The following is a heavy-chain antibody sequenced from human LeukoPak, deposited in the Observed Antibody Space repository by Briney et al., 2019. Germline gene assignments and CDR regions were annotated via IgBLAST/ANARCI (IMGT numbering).Heavy chain of an antibody. Sequence: ASMKVSCKASGYTFTDYYMHMVRQAPGQGLEWMGWINPNSGDTKYAQKFQGWVTVTRDTSISTAYMELSRLTSDDTAVYYCASDRSYDKGPLDYWGQGTLVTVSS. CDR2: INPNSGDT. J-gene: IGHJ4*02. D-gene: IGHD3-22*01. V-gene: IGHV1-2*04. CDR1: GYTFTDYY. CDR3: ASDRSYDKGPLDY.